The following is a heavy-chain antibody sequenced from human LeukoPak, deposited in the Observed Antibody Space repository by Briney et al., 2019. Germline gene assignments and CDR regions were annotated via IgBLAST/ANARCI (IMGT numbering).Heavy chain of an antibody. D-gene: IGHD6-13*01. J-gene: IGHJ3*01. V-gene: IGHV1-2*02. CDR1: GYTFTDYY. CDR3: ARDSIEAPGLVFDF. CDR2: INLNSGDT. Sequence: GASLKVSCKASGYTFTDYYVHWIRQAPGQGLEWMGRINLNSGDTRYAQRFQGRLTVTRDTSISTAYMDLNGLRSDDTAVYYCARDSIEAPGLVFDFWGQGTMVTISS.